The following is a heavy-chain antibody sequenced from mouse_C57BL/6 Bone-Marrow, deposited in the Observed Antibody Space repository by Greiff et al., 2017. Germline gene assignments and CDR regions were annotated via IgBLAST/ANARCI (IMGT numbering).Heavy chain of an antibody. Sequence: QVQLQQSGAELARPGASVKLSCKASGYTFTSYGISWVKQRTGQGLEWIGEIYPRSGNTYYNEKFKGKATLTADKTSSTAYMQLRSLTSEDSAVYFSARRSLARVADYWGQGTTLTVSS. D-gene: IGHD1-1*02. CDR2: IYPRSGNT. CDR1: GYTFTSYG. J-gene: IGHJ2*01. V-gene: IGHV1-81*01. CDR3: ARRSLARVADY.